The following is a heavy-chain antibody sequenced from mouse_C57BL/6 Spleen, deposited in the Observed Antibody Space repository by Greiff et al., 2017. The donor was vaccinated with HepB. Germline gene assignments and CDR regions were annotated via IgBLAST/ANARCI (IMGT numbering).Heavy chain of an antibody. J-gene: IGHJ4*01. CDR3: ARETAQATDAMDY. CDR2: ISSGSSTI. Sequence: EVQRVESGGGLVKPGGSLKLSCAASGFTFSDYGMHWVRQAPEKGLEWVAYISSGSSTIYYADTVKGRFTISRDNAKNTLFLQMTRLRSEDTAMYYCARETAQATDAMDYWGQGTSVTVSS. V-gene: IGHV5-17*01. D-gene: IGHD3-2*02. CDR1: GFTFSDYG.